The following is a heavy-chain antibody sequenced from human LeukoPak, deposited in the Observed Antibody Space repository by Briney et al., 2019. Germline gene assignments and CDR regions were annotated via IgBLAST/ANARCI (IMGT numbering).Heavy chain of an antibody. Sequence: GGSLRLSCAASGFTFSSYWMSWVRQAPGKGLEWVANIKQDGSEKYYVDSVKGRFTISGDNAKNSLYLQMNSLRAEDTAVYYCAPEASYYGGGVDYWGQGTLVTVSS. V-gene: IGHV3-7*01. D-gene: IGHD1-26*01. J-gene: IGHJ4*02. CDR3: APEASYYGGGVDY. CDR2: IKQDGSEK. CDR1: GFTFSSYW.